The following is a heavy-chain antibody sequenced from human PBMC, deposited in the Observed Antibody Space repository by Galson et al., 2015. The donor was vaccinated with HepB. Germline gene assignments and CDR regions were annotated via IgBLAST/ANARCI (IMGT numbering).Heavy chain of an antibody. CDR3: AREAGTTYCLDV. CDR2: ITSSSTII. Sequence: SLRLACAASGFTFSNYNMNWVRQAPGMGLQGVSYITSSSTIIYYADSVKGRFTISRDNGKHSLYLQMNSLSDDDTAAYYCAREAGTTYCLDVWGQGTTVTVSS. J-gene: IGHJ6*02. V-gene: IGHV3-48*02. CDR1: GFTFSNYN. D-gene: IGHD6-19*01.